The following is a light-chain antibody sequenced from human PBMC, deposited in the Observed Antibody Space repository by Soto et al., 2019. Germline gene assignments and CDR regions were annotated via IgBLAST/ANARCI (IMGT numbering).Light chain of an antibody. CDR2: EVS. Sequence: QSVLTQPASVSGSPGQSITISCTGTSSDVGGYDYVSWYQLHPGKAPKLMVFEVSNRPSGVSYRFSGSKSGNTAPLTISGLQAEDEADYFCSSYSSSTAYLFGTGTKV. J-gene: IGLJ1*01. CDR3: SSYSSSTAYL. CDR1: SSDVGGYDY. V-gene: IGLV2-14*01.